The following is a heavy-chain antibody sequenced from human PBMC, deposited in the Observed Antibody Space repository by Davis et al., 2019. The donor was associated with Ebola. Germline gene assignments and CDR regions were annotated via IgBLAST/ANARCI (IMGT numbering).Heavy chain of an antibody. CDR2: TYYSSKWYN. J-gene: IGHJ6*04. CDR3: ARGWLQTGMDV. D-gene: IGHD5-24*01. V-gene: IGHV6-1*01. CDR1: GDSVSSVA. Sequence: PSETLSLTCDISGDSVSSVAWNWIRQSPSRGLEWLGSTYYSSKWYNDYAVSVKSRITINPDTSKNQFSLQLNSVTPEDTALYDCARGWLQTGMDVWDKGTTVTVSS.